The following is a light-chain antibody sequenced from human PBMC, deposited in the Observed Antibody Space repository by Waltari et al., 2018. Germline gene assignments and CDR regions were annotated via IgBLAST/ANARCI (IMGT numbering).Light chain of an antibody. CDR3: QQSYSSLFLLT. J-gene: IGKJ4*01. Sequence: DIQMTQSPSSLSASVGDRVTITCRASQSISNYLNWYQQRPGKAPELLIYAASSLQSGVPSTFSGSGSGTDFTLTISSPQPEDFATYFCQQSYSSLFLLTFGGGTKVEIK. CDR2: AAS. CDR1: QSISNY. V-gene: IGKV1-39*01.